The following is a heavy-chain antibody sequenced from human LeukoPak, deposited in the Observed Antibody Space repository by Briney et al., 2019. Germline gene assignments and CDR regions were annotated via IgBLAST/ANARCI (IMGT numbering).Heavy chain of an antibody. CDR2: IYYSGST. CDR1: GGSISSSSYY. D-gene: IGHD6-19*01. J-gene: IGHJ4*02. V-gene: IGHV4-39*07. Sequence: SETLSLTCTVSGGSISSSSYYWGWIRQPPGKGLEWIGSIYYSGSTYYNPSLKSRVTISVDTSKNQFSLKLSSVTAADTAVYYCARDSSGWGYFDYWGQGTLVTVSS. CDR3: ARDSSGWGYFDY.